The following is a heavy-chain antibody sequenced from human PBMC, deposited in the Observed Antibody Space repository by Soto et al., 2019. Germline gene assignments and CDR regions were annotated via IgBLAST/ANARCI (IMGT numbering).Heavy chain of an antibody. J-gene: IGHJ4*02. CDR3: ARGHVVAVGPYYSDY. CDR1: GGSISSGGYY. D-gene: IGHD2-15*01. CDR2: IYYSGST. Sequence: QVQLQESGPGLVKPSQTLSLTCTVSGGSISSGGYYWSWIRQHPGKGLEWIGYIYYSGSTYYNPSLKRRVTISVDTSKNQFSLKLSSVTAADTAVYYCARGHVVAVGPYYSDYWGQGTLVTVSS. V-gene: IGHV4-31*03.